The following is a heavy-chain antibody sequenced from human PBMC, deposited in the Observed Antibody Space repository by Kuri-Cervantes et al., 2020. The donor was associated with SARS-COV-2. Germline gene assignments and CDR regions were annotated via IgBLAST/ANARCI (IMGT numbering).Heavy chain of an antibody. Sequence: GSLSLSCTVSGGSISSYYWSWIRQPAGKGLEWIGRIYTSGSTNYNPSPKSRVTMSVDTSKNQFSLKLSSVTAADTAVYYCARVLGSGYSFDSWGQGTLVTVSS. CDR2: IYTSGST. CDR1: GGSISSYY. CDR3: ARVLGSGYSFDS. J-gene: IGHJ4*02. V-gene: IGHV4-4*07. D-gene: IGHD3-22*01.